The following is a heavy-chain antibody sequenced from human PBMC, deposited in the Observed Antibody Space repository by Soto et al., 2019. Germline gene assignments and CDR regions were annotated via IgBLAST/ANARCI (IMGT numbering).Heavy chain of an antibody. Sequence: SETLSLTCTVSGGSISSSSYYWGWIRQPPGKGLEWIGSIYYSGSTYYNPSLKSRVTISVDTSKNQFSLKLSSVTAADTAVYYCASITIFGVVIYPRYYYYGMDVWGQGTTVTVSS. CDR3: ASITIFGVVIYPRYYYYGMDV. CDR2: IYYSGST. J-gene: IGHJ6*02. CDR1: GGSISSSSYY. D-gene: IGHD3-3*01. V-gene: IGHV4-39*01.